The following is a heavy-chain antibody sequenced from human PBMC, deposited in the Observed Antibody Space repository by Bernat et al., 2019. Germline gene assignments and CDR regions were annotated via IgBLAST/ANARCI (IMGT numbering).Heavy chain of an antibody. CDR3: AINRAAAGTGDNWFDP. CDR1: GFTFSSYG. V-gene: IGHV3-30*03. CDR2: ISYDGSNK. J-gene: IGHJ5*02. D-gene: IGHD6-13*01. Sequence: QVQLVESGGGVVQPGRSLRLSCAASGFTFSSYGMHWVRQAPGKGLEWVAVISYDGSNKYYADSVKGRFTISRDNSKNTLYLQMNSLRAEDTAVYYCAINRAAAGTGDNWFDPWGQGTLVTVSS.